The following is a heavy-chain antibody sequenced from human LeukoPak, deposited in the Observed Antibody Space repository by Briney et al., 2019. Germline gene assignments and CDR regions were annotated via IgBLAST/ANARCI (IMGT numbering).Heavy chain of an antibody. J-gene: IGHJ3*02. CDR2: INPSGGST. V-gene: IGHV1-46*01. CDR1: GYTFTSYY. CDR3: AREVGYSSSSGSAFDI. D-gene: IGHD6-6*01. Sequence: ASVTVSCTASGYTFTSYYMHWVRQAPGQGLEWMGIINPSGGSTSYAQKFQGRVTMTRDTSTSTVYMELSSLRSGDTAVYYCAREVGYSSSSGSAFDIWGQGTMVTVSS.